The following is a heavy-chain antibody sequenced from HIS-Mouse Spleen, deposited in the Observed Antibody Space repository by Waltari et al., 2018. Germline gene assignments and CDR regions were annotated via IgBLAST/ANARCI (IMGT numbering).Heavy chain of an antibody. CDR2: IYYSGST. D-gene: IGHD6-13*01. CDR3: AREIPYSSSWYDWYFDL. Sequence: QLQLQESGPGLVKPSETLSLTCTVSGGSISSSSYYWGWIGQPPGKGLEWIGSIYYSGSTSYNPSLKSRVTISVDTSKTQFSLKLSSVTAADTAVYYCAREIPYSSSWYDWYFDLWGRGTLVTVSS. J-gene: IGHJ2*01. V-gene: IGHV4-39*07. CDR1: GGSISSSSYY.